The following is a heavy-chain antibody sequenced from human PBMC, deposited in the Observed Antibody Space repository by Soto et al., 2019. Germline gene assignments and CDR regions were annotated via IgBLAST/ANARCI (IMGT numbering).Heavy chain of an antibody. CDR3: ATSIAVANKGSEYYYYYGMDV. J-gene: IGHJ6*02. CDR2: FDPEDGET. CDR1: GYTLTELS. V-gene: IGHV1-24*01. Sequence: ASVKVSCKVSGYTLTELSMHWVRQAPGKGLEWMGGFDPEDGETIYAQKFQGRVTMTEDTSTDTAYMELSSLRSEDTAVYYCATSIAVANKGSEYYYYYGMDVWGQGTTVTVS. D-gene: IGHD6-19*01.